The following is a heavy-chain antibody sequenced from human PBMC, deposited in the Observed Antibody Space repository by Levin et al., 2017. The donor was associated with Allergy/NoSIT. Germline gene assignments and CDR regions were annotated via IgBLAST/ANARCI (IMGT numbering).Heavy chain of an antibody. CDR1: GFTFSSYA. CDR3: ARDAFKRWLQNYFDY. J-gene: IGHJ4*02. CDR2: ISYDGSNK. Sequence: GGSLRLSCAASGFTFSSYAMHWVRQAPGKGLEWVAVISYDGSNKYYADSVKGRFTISRDNSKNTLYLQMNSLRAEDTAVYYCARDAFKRWLQNYFDYWGQGTLVTVSS. V-gene: IGHV3-30-3*01. D-gene: IGHD5-24*01.